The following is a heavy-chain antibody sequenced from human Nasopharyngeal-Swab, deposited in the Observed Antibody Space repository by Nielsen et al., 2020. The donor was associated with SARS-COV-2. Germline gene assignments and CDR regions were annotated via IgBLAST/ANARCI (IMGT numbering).Heavy chain of an antibody. Sequence: SETLSLTCTVSGGSISSGGYYWSWIRQHPGKSLEWIGYIYYSGSTYYNPSLKSRVTISVDTSKNQFSLKLSSVTAADTAVYYCAGVLFTYFDYWGQGTLVTVSS. CDR3: AGVLFTYFDY. D-gene: IGHD2/OR15-2a*01. CDR2: IYYSGST. CDR1: GGSISSGGYY. J-gene: IGHJ4*02. V-gene: IGHV4-31*03.